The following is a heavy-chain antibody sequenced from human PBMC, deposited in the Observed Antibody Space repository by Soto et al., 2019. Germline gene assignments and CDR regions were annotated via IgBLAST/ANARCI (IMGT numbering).Heavy chain of an antibody. CDR1: GYTFTTYG. V-gene: IGHV1-18*01. CDR3: ARVERVDTAMVV. Sequence: GASVKVSCKASGYTFTTYGISWVRQAPGQGLEWMGWINAYNGNTYYTQNLQDRVTMTTDTSTSTAYMELRSLRSDDTAVYYCARVERVDTAMVVWGQGSLVTVSS. J-gene: IGHJ4*02. CDR2: INAYNGNT. D-gene: IGHD5-18*01.